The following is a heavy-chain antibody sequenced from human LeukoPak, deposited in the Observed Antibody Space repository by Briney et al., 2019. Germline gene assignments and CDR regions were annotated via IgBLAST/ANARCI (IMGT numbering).Heavy chain of an antibody. CDR2: INSGGGNT. CDR1: GYTFGSYY. Sequence: GASVKVSCKASGYTFGSYYMHWVRQAPGQGLEWMGIINSGGGNTNYAQKSQGRVTMTRDTSTRSVYMELNSLRSEDTAVYYCAREAAYNYEDSGLDYWGQGTLVTVSS. D-gene: IGHD3-16*01. J-gene: IGHJ4*02. CDR3: AREAAYNYEDSGLDY. V-gene: IGHV1-46*01.